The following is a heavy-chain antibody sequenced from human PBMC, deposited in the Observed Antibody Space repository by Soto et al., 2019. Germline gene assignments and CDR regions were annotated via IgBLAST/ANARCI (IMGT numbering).Heavy chain of an antibody. J-gene: IGHJ5*02. CDR2: IIPILGIA. V-gene: IGHV1-69*08. Sequence: QVQLVQSGAEVKKPGSSVKVSCKASGGTFSSYTISWVRQAPGQGLEWMGRIIPILGIANYAQKFQGRVTITADKSTSTAYMELSSLRSEDTAVYYCARDGSGMIGVVDGWFDPWGQGTLVTVSS. CDR1: GGTFSSYT. D-gene: IGHD3-22*01. CDR3: ARDGSGMIGVVDGWFDP.